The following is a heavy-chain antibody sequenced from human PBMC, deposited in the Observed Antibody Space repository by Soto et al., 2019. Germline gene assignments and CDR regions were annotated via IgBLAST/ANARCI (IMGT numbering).Heavy chain of an antibody. CDR3: ARGLDEFWSGTFDS. D-gene: IGHD3-3*01. Sequence: QVQLVQSGAEVKKPGSSVKVSCKASGGTFSSYSISWVRQAPGQGLEWMGGILPIFDTPNYAQKFQGRVTITADESTTTAYMELSSLRSEDTAVYYCARGLDEFWSGTFDSWGQGTLVTVSA. V-gene: IGHV1-69*01. J-gene: IGHJ4*02. CDR1: GGTFSSYS. CDR2: ILPIFDTP.